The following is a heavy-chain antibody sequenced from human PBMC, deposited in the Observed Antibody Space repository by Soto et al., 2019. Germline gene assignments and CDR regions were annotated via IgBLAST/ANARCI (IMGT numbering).Heavy chain of an antibody. CDR2: IIPIFGTA. CDR3: ALGYCGGDCYSRPFDY. D-gene: IGHD2-21*02. CDR1: GGTFSSYA. V-gene: IGHV1-69*13. J-gene: IGHJ4*02. Sequence: SVKVSCRASGGTFSSYAISWVRQAPGQGLEWMGGIIPIFGTANYAQKFQGRVTITADESTSTAYMELSSLRSEDTAVYYCALGYCGGDCYSRPFDYWGQGTLVTVSS.